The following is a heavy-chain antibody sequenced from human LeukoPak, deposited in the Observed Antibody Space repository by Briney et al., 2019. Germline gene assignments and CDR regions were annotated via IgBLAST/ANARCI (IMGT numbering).Heavy chain of an antibody. CDR3: ARTSGIDY. Sequence: PSETLSLTCTVSGYSISSGYYWGWIRQPPGKGLEWIGSIYHSGSTYYNPSLKSRVTISVDTSKNQFSLKLSSVTAADTAVYYWARTSGIDYLGQGTLDTVSS. CDR1: GYSISSGYY. CDR2: IYHSGST. V-gene: IGHV4-38-2*02. J-gene: IGHJ4*02.